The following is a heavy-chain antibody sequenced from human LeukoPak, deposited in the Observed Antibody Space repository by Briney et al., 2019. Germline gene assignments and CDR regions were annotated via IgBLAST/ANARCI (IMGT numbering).Heavy chain of an antibody. J-gene: IGHJ5*02. CDR3: ARVIGPRWLQLPKKWNWFDP. D-gene: IGHD5-24*01. CDR1: GYTFTGYY. CDR2: INPSGGST. Sequence: ASVKVSCKASGYTFTGYYMHWVRQAPGQGLEWMGIINPSGGSTSYAQKFQGRVTMTRDMSTSTVYMELSSLRSEDTAVYYCARVIGPRWLQLPKKWNWFDPWGQGTLVTVSS. V-gene: IGHV1-46*01.